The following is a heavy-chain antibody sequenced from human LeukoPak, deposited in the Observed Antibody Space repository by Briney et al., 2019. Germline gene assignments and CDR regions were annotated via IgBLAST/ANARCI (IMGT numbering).Heavy chain of an antibody. Sequence: QPGGSLRLSCAASGINVSSNYMTWIRQAPGKGLEWVSLIYGGDAAYYAESVRCRFMISRDNLKNTLFLQMNSLRVEDTAVYYCVTSTGQQFIPYDYWGQGTHVTVSS. CDR1: GINVSSNY. J-gene: IGHJ4*02. CDR3: VTSTGQQFIPYDY. CDR2: IYGGDAA. D-gene: IGHD6-13*01. V-gene: IGHV3-66*02.